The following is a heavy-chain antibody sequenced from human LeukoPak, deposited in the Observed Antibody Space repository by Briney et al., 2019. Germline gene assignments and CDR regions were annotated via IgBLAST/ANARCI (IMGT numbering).Heavy chain of an antibody. J-gene: IGHJ4*02. Sequence: GGSLRLSCVVSGFTFSSYAMSWVRQAPGKGLEWVSGISASGGATYSAESVRGRFTISRDNSKNTLYLQMNSLRVDDAAAYYCATISGSFGYLDYWGQGTLVTVSS. CDR2: ISASGGAT. CDR1: GFTFSSYA. D-gene: IGHD1-26*01. CDR3: ATISGSFGYLDY. V-gene: IGHV3-23*01.